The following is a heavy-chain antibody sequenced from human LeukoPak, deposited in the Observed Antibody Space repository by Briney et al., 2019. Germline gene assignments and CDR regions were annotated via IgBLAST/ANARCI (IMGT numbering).Heavy chain of an antibody. CDR3: ARGLPDY. V-gene: IGHV3-30*03. Sequence: PGGSLRLSCAASGFTFSSYSMNWVRQAPGKGLEWVAVISYDGSNKYYADSVKGRFTISRDNSKNTLYLQMNSLRAEDTAVYYCARGLPDYWGQGTLVTVSS. D-gene: IGHD5-12*01. CDR1: GFTFSSYS. CDR2: ISYDGSNK. J-gene: IGHJ4*02.